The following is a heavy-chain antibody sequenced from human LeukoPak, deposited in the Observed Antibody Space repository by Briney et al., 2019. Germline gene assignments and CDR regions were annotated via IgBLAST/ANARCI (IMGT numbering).Heavy chain of an antibody. CDR3: APNLDH. Sequence: ASVKVSCKASGYTFTSYYMHWVRHAPGQGHEWMGIINPSGVSTNYAQKFQGRVTMTRDTSISTAYMELSRLRSDDTAVYYCAPNLDHWGQGTLVTVSS. CDR2: INPSGVST. J-gene: IGHJ4*02. V-gene: IGHV1-2*02. CDR1: GYTFTSYY.